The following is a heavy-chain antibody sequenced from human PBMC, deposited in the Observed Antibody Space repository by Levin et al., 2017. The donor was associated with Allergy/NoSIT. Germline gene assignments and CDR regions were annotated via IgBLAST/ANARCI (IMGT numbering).Heavy chain of an antibody. Sequence: SETLSLTCTVSGGSINNYYWSWIRQPAGKGLEWIGRIYSGGSTDYNPSLKSRVTMSVDTSRNQFSLKVSSVTAADTAVYYCAREGSVAAGYYFDYWGQGTLVTVSS. V-gene: IGHV4-4*07. J-gene: IGHJ4*02. CDR1: GGSINNYY. CDR2: IYSGGST. CDR3: AREGSVAAGYYFDY. D-gene: IGHD6-13*01.